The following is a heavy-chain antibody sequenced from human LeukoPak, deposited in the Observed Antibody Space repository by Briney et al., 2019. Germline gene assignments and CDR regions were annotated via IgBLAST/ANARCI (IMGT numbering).Heavy chain of an antibody. CDR3: ARARYSGYEPDY. D-gene: IGHD5-12*01. J-gene: IGHJ4*02. V-gene: IGHV1-18*01. CDR2: ISAYNGNT. Sequence: ASVEVSCKASGYTFTSYGISWVRQAPGQGLEWMGWISAYNGNTNYAQKLQGRVTMTTDTSTSTAYMELRSLRSDDTAVYYCARARYSGYEPDYWGQGTLVTVSS. CDR1: GYTFTSYG.